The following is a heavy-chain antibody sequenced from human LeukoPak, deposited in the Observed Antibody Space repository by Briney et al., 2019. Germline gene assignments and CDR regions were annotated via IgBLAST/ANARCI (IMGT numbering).Heavy chain of an antibody. CDR2: INPNSGGT. CDR1: GYTFTSYY. CDR3: AREESSGWYA. D-gene: IGHD6-19*01. V-gene: IGHV1-2*02. J-gene: IGHJ5*02. Sequence: ASVKVSCKASGYTFTSYYIHWVRQAPGQGLEWMGWINPNSGGTNYAHKLQGRVTMTSDTYISTAYMELSRLRSDDTAVYYCAREESSGWYAWGQGTLVTVSS.